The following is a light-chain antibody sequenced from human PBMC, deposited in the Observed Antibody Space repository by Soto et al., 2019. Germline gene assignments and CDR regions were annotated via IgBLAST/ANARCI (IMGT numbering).Light chain of an antibody. CDR2: AAS. V-gene: IGKV1-39*01. CDR1: QSISSY. CDR3: QQSYITPT. Sequence: DIQMTQSPSSLSASVGDRVTITCRASQSISSYLNWYQQKPGKAPKLLIYAASSLQSGVPSRFSGSGSGTDFTLTISSLQPEDFATYYCQQSYITPTFGQGTRWRL. J-gene: IGKJ5*01.